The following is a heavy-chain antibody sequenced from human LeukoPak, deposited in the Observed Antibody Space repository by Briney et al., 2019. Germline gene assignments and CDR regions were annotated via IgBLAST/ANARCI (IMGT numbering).Heavy chain of an antibody. V-gene: IGHV4-34*01. D-gene: IGHD2-2*01. CDR3: ARDLVVPAAYWFDP. Sequence: SETLSLTCAVYGGSFSGYYWRWIRQPPGKGLEWIGEINHSGSTNYNPSLKSRVTISVDTSKNQFSLKLSSVTAADTAVYYCARDLVVPAAYWFDPWGQGTLVTVSS. J-gene: IGHJ5*02. CDR1: GGSFSGYY. CDR2: INHSGST.